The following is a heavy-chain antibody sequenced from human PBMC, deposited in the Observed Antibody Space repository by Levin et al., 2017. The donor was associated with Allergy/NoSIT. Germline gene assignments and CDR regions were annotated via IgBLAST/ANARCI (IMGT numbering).Heavy chain of an antibody. D-gene: IGHD1-14*01. Sequence: GGSLRLSCAASGFTFRNYGMHWVRQAPGKGLEWVALISVDGRQKYYADSVKGRLSVSRDNSNNALYLQMNSLRAEDTAVYYCAKRHNMGSPYFDYWGQGSLVSVSS. CDR3: AKRHNMGSPYFDY. V-gene: IGHV3-30*18. CDR2: ISVDGRQK. J-gene: IGHJ4*02. CDR1: GFTFRNYG.